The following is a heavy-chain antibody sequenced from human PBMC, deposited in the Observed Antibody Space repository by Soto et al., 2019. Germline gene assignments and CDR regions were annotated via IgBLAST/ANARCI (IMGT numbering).Heavy chain of an antibody. D-gene: IGHD2-2*03. CDR1: GGTFSSYT. CDR2: IIPILGIA. CDR3: ARDGLVDIVIVPAATYYYYYMDV. Sequence: SVKVSCKASGGTFSSYTISWVRQAPGQGLEWMGRIIPILGIANYAQKFQGRVTITADKSTSTAYMELSSLRSEDTAVYYCARDGLVDIVIVPAATYYYYYMDVWGKGTTVTVSS. J-gene: IGHJ6*03. V-gene: IGHV1-69*04.